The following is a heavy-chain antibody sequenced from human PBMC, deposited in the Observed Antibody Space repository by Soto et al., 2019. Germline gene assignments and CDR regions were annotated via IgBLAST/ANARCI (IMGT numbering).Heavy chain of an antibody. J-gene: IGHJ5*02. CDR1: GYTLSEIS. Sequence: ASVKVSCKVHGYTLSEISIHWVRQAPGKGLEWMGGFDPEHGETMYAQKFQGRVTMTEDTSTDTGYMELSSLRSDDTAVYYCATHSGSYYVPWFDPWGQGTLVTVSS. D-gene: IGHD1-26*01. V-gene: IGHV1-24*01. CDR3: ATHSGSYYVPWFDP. CDR2: FDPEHGET.